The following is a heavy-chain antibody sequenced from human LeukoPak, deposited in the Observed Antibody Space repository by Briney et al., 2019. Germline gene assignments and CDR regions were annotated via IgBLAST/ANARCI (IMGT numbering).Heavy chain of an antibody. CDR2: ISGSGGST. CDR1: GFTFSSYA. V-gene: IGHV3-23*01. D-gene: IGHD5-12*01. CDR3: AKAPSHQLPGRGYDWFDY. J-gene: IGHJ4*02. Sequence: PGGSLRLSCAASGFTFSSYAMSWVRQAPGKGLEWVSAISGSGGSTYYADSVKGRFTISRDNSKNTLYLQMNSLRAEDTAVYYCAKAPSHQLPGRGYDWFDYWGQGTLVTVSS.